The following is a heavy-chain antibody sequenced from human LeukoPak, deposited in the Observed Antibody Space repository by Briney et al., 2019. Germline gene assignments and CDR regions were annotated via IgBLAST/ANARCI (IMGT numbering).Heavy chain of an antibody. CDR1: GGSISSSSYY. CDR3: ASHYSSSWYAFGM. Sequence: SETLSLTCTVSGGSISSSSYYWGWIRQPPGKGLEWIGSIYYSGSTYYNPSLKSRVTISVDTSKNQFSLKLSSVTAADTAVYYCASHYSSSWYAFGMWGQGTMVTVSS. CDR2: IYYSGST. D-gene: IGHD6-13*01. V-gene: IGHV4-39*01. J-gene: IGHJ3*02.